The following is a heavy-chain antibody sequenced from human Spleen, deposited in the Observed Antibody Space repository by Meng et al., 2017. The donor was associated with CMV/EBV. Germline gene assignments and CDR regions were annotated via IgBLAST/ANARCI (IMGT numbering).Heavy chain of an antibody. J-gene: IGHJ3*02. D-gene: IGHD6-13*01. Sequence: GGSLRLSCAASGFTFSSYSMNWVRQAPGKGLEWVSSISSSSSYIYYADSVKCRFTISRDNAKNSLYLQMNSLRAEDTAVYYCAREAAAGTGGAFYIWGQGTMVTVSS. CDR3: AREAAAGTGGAFYI. V-gene: IGHV3-21*01. CDR2: ISSSSSYI. CDR1: GFTFSSYS.